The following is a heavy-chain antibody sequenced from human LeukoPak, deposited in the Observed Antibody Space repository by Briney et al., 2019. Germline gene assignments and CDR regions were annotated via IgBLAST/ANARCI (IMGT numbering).Heavy chain of an antibody. V-gene: IGHV3-30*18. Sequence: PGRSLRLSCAASGFTFSSYGMHWVRQAPGKGLEWVAVISYDGSNKYYADSVKGRFTISRDNSKNTLYLQMNSLRAEDTAVYYCAKEKQWLVPGYWGQGTLVTVSS. CDR1: GFTFSSYG. CDR2: ISYDGSNK. D-gene: IGHD6-19*01. CDR3: AKEKQWLVPGY. J-gene: IGHJ4*02.